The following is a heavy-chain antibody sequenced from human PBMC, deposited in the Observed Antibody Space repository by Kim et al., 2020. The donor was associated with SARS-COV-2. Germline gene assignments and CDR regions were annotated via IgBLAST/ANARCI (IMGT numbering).Heavy chain of an antibody. D-gene: IGHD1-1*01. CDR1: GFTFTSYS. CDR2: ITSSSSYI. J-gene: IGHJ3*02. V-gene: IGHV3-21*01. Sequence: GGSLRLSCAASGFTFTSYSMNWVRQAPGKGLEWVSSITSSSSYIYYADSVKGRFTISRDNAKNSLYLQMNSLRAEDTAVYYCARVSGTNDAFDIWGQGTMVTVSS. CDR3: ARVSGTNDAFDI.